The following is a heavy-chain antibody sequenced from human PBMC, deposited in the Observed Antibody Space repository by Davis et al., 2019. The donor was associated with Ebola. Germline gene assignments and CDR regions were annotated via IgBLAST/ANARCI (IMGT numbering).Heavy chain of an antibody. J-gene: IGHJ4*02. CDR2: SSGDGDNA. V-gene: IGHV3-23*01. CDR1: GFTFSSYR. CDR3: AKGGWALGIVSF. D-gene: IGHD1-26*01. Sequence: GESLKIPCAASGFTFSSYRMNRVRPAPGKGLEWVSGSSGDGDNAYYADSVKGRYTVTRDNSRNTVYLQMNSLRAEDTDGYYCAKGGWALGIVSFWGQGTLVSVSS.